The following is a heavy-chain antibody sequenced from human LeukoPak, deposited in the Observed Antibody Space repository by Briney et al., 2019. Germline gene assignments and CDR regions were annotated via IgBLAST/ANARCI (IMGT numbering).Heavy chain of an antibody. CDR1: GFTFSSHW. J-gene: IGHJ4*02. CDR2: ISYDGSNE. V-gene: IGHV3-30*18. CDR3: AKDDSSSGGGSDY. Sequence: PGGSLRLSCAASGFTFSSHWMHWARQAPGKGLEWVALISYDGSNEYYADSVKGRFTISRDNSKNTLYLQMNSLRAEDTALYYCAKDDSSSGGGSDYWGQGTLVTASS. D-gene: IGHD6-13*01.